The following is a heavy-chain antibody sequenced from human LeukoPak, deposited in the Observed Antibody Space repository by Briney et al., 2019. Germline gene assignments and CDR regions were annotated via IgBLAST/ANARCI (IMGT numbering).Heavy chain of an antibody. CDR1: GYTFTSYG. CDR3: ARVTRRGYSYGLGY. Sequence: GASVKVSCKASGYTFTSYGISWVRQAPGQGLEWMGWISAYNGNTNYAQKLQGRVTMTTDTSTSTAYMELSSLRSEDTAVYYCARVTRRGYSYGLGYWGQGTLVTVSS. J-gene: IGHJ4*02. V-gene: IGHV1-18*01. CDR2: ISAYNGNT. D-gene: IGHD5-18*01.